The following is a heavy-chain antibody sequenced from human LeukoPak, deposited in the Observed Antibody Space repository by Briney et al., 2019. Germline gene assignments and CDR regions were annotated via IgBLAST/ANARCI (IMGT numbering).Heavy chain of an antibody. D-gene: IGHD3-10*01. J-gene: IGHJ4*02. Sequence: ASVKVSCKASGYTFTSYGISWVRQAPRQGLEWMGWISAYNGNTNYAQKLQGRVTMTTDTSTSTAYMELRSLRSDDTAVYYCARDRSLTYYYGSGSKHFDYWGQGTLVTVSS. CDR2: ISAYNGNT. V-gene: IGHV1-18*01. CDR1: GYTFTSYG. CDR3: ARDRSLTYYYGSGSKHFDY.